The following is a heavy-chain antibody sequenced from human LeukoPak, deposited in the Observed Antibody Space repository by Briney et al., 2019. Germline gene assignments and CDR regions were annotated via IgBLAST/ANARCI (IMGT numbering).Heavy chain of an antibody. CDR2: IRPDGSEK. Sequence: PGGSLRLSCTTSGFIFSSYWMSWVRQAPGNGLEWVANIRPDGSEKQYVDSMKGRFTISRDNAQNSVYLHMNSLTAEDTAVYYCARFSRSAQSYWGQGTLVTVSS. D-gene: IGHD2-15*01. V-gene: IGHV3-7*01. CDR1: GFIFSSYW. J-gene: IGHJ4*02. CDR3: ARFSRSAQSY.